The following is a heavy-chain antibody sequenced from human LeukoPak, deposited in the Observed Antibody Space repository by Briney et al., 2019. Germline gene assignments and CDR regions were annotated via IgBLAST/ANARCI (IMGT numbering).Heavy chain of an antibody. J-gene: IGHJ6*02. D-gene: IGHD5-12*01. V-gene: IGHV1-69*04. CDR1: GGTFSSYA. Sequence: ASVKVSCKASGGTFSSYAISWVRQAPGQGLEWMGRIIPIFGIANYAQKFQGRVTITADKSTSTAYMELSSLRSEDTAVYYCASTSGYDWSVSTCGMDVWGQGTTVTVSS. CDR3: ASTSGYDWSVSTCGMDV. CDR2: IIPIFGIA.